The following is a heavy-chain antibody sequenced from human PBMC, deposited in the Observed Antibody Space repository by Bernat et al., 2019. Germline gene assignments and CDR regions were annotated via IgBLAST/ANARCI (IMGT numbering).Heavy chain of an antibody. J-gene: IGHJ2*01. D-gene: IGHD2-8*01. CDR1: GFTFSSYG. Sequence: QVQLVESGGGVVQPGRSLRLSCAASGFTFSSYGMHWVRQAPGKGLEWVAVISYDGSNKYYADSVKGRFTISRDNSKNTLYLQMNSLRAEDTAVYYCAKELQEWGYFDLWGHGTLVTVSS. V-gene: IGHV3-30*18. CDR2: ISYDGSNK. CDR3: AKELQEWGYFDL.